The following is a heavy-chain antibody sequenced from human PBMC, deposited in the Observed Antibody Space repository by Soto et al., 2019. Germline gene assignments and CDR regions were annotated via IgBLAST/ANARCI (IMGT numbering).Heavy chain of an antibody. CDR2: IYSGGST. CDR1: GFTVSSNY. D-gene: IGHD3-22*01. Sequence: PGGSLRLSCAASGFTVSSNYMSWVRQAPGKGLEWVSVIYSGGSTYYADSVKGRFTISRDNSKNTLYLQMNSLRDEDTAVYYCARADNYYDSSGYPHADYYYYYGMDVWGQGTTVTVSS. J-gene: IGHJ6*02. CDR3: ARADNYYDSSGYPHADYYYYYGMDV. V-gene: IGHV3-66*01.